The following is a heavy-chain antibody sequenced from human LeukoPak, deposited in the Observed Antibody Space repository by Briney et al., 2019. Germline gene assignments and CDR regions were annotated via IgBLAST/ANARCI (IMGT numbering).Heavy chain of an antibody. CDR1: GYSFTSYY. Sequence: ASVKVSCKASGYSFTSYYMHWVRQAPGQGLEWMGIINPSGGITKYAQKLQGRVTMTRDTSTSTVYLEMSSLRSEDTAFYYCAKSISADYYYYGMDVWGQGTMVTVSS. D-gene: IGHD6-6*01. J-gene: IGHJ6*02. CDR3: AKSISADYYYYGMDV. V-gene: IGHV1-46*01. CDR2: INPSGGIT.